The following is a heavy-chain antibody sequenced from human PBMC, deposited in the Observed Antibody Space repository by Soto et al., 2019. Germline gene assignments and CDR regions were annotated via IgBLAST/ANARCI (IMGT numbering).Heavy chain of an antibody. Sequence: ASVKVSCKASGYTFTSSAMHWVRQAPGQRLEWMGWINAGNGNTKYSQKFQGRVTITRDTSASTAYMELSSLRSEDTAVYYCASTYYYDSSGYYIDAFDIWGQGTMVTVSS. CDR3: ASTYYYDSSGYYIDAFDI. J-gene: IGHJ3*02. V-gene: IGHV1-3*01. CDR1: GYTFTSSA. D-gene: IGHD3-22*01. CDR2: INAGNGNT.